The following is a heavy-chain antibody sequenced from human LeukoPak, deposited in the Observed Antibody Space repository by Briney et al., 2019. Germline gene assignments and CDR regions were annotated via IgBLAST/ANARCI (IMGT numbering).Heavy chain of an antibody. D-gene: IGHD5-24*01. Sequence: AGGSLRLSCAASGFTFSSYGMHWVRQAPGKGLEWVAFIRYDGSNKYYADSVKGRFTISRDNSKNTLYLQMNSLRAEDTAVYYCAKDDKRWLQLDAFDIWGQGTMVTVSS. V-gene: IGHV3-30*02. CDR3: AKDDKRWLQLDAFDI. CDR1: GFTFSSYG. J-gene: IGHJ3*02. CDR2: IRYDGSNK.